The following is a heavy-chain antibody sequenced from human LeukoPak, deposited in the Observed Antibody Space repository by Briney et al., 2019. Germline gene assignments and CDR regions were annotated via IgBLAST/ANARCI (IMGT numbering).Heavy chain of an antibody. Sequence: PSETLSLTCTVSGGSISSAKYYWSWIRQPPGKGLEWIGYVYYSGPTYYNPSLQSRMTMSVDTSQNQFSLKLNSVTAADTAVYYCARAPLTTDYLDSWGQGTLVTVSS. CDR1: GGSISSAKYY. CDR2: VYYSGPT. V-gene: IGHV4-30-4*01. J-gene: IGHJ5*01. CDR3: ARAPLTTDYLDS. D-gene: IGHD4-17*01.